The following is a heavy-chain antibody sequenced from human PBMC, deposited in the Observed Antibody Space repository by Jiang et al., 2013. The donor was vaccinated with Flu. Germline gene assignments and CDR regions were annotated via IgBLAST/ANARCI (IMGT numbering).Heavy chain of an antibody. D-gene: IGHD6-13*01. CDR1: GYSFTSYW. CDR2: IYPGDSDT. V-gene: IGHV5-51*01. CDR3: ARQGRGAAAGTLNRSPADY. Sequence: CKGSGYSFTSYWIGWVRQDARKGLEWMGIIYPGDSDTRYSPSFQGQVTISADKSISTAYLQWSSLKASDTAMYYCARQGRGAAAGTLNRSPADYWGQGTLVTVSS. J-gene: IGHJ4*02.